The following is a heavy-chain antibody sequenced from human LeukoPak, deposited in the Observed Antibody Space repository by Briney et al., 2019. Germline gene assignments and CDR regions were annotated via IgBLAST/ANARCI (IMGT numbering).Heavy chain of an antibody. J-gene: IGHJ4*02. Sequence: PSETLSLTCTVSGGSISSYYWSWIRQPPGKGLEWIGYIYYSGSTNYNPSLKSRVTISVDTSKNQFSLKLSSVTAADTAVYYCARHKEVVTSLSYFDYWGQGTLVTVSS. CDR1: GGSISSYY. V-gene: IGHV4-59*08. CDR3: ARHKEVVTSLSYFDY. D-gene: IGHD2-21*02. CDR2: IYYSGST.